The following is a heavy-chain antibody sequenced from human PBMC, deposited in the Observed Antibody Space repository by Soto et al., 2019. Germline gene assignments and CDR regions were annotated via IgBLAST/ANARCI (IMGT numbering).Heavy chain of an antibody. V-gene: IGHV1-46*01. Sequence: QVQLVQSGAEVTKPGASVKLSCRTSGYTFTHYYIHWVRQAPGQGLEWLAIINPASGSTNYAQDFQGRVTLTMDTSTTTVYMGLSGLRAEDTAIFYCARDLAAGDHWGQGTLVTVSS. CDR2: INPASGST. D-gene: IGHD6-13*01. J-gene: IGHJ4*02. CDR3: ARDLAAGDH. CDR1: GYTFTHYY.